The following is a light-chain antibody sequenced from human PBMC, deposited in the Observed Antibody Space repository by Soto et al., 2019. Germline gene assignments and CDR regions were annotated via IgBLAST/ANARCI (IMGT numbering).Light chain of an antibody. CDR1: SGHSNYA. CDR2: LNSDGSH. CDR3: QTWGTGIQI. Sequence: QSVLTQSPSASASLGASVKLTCTLSSGHSNYAIAWHQQQPEKGTRYLMKLNSDGSHSKGDGIPDRFSGSSSGAERYLTISIHQSEDEADYYCQTWGTGIQIFGGGTQLTVL. V-gene: IGLV4-69*01. J-gene: IGLJ2*01.